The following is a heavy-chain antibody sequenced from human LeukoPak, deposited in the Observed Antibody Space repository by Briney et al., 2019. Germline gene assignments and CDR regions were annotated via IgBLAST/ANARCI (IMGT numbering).Heavy chain of an antibody. Sequence: GGSLRLSCSASGFTFSRYAMHWVRQAPGKGLEYVSGINDNGGRTHYGDSVQGRFSISRDNSKNTLHLQMSTLRAEDTALYYCVKDVGGSYAFDYWGQGILVTVAS. CDR2: INDNGGRT. D-gene: IGHD1-26*01. CDR3: VKDVGGSYAFDY. V-gene: IGHV3-64D*09. CDR1: GFTFSRYA. J-gene: IGHJ4*02.